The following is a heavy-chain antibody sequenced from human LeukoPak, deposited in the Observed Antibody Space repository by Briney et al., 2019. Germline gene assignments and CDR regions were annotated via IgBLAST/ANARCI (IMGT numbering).Heavy chain of an antibody. Sequence: NPSETLSLTCAVYGGSFSGYYWSWVRQPPGRGLEWIGEINHIGGINYNPSLKSRVSMSGDTSKHQFSLKLRSVTAADTAVYYCARGLWSEDYWGQGTLVTVSS. J-gene: IGHJ4*02. CDR2: INHIGGI. CDR1: GGSFSGYY. CDR3: ARGLWSEDY. D-gene: IGHD3-16*01. V-gene: IGHV4-34*01.